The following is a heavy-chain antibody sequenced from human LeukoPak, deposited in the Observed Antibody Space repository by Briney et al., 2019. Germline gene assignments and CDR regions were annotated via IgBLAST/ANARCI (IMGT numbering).Heavy chain of an antibody. J-gene: IGHJ3*02. Sequence: GGSLRLSCAASGFAFGTYSMNWVRQAPGKGLERVSSVSTAGSFIYYADSVKGRFTISRDNAQNSLFLQMRSLRVDDTAVYYCARDVSYDSSGDAFDIWGQGTMVTVSS. D-gene: IGHD3-22*01. V-gene: IGHV3-21*01. CDR3: ARDVSYDSSGDAFDI. CDR2: VSTAGSFI. CDR1: GFAFGTYS.